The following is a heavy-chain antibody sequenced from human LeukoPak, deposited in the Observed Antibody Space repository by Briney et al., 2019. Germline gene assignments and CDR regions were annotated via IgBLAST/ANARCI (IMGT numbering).Heavy chain of an antibody. CDR1: GGSISSYY. V-gene: IGHV4-59*08. Sequence: SETLSLTCTVSGGSISSYYWSWIRQPPGKGLEWIGYIYYSGSTYYNPSLKSRVTISVDTSKNQFSLKLSSVTAADTAVYYCARTTASAYFDYWGQGTLVTVSS. CDR3: ARTTASAYFDY. J-gene: IGHJ4*02. CDR2: IYYSGST. D-gene: IGHD4-11*01.